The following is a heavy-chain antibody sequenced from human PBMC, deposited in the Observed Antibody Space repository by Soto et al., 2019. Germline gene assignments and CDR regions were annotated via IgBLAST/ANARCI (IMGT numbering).Heavy chain of an antibody. V-gene: IGHV4-59*01. CDR3: ARDQLYYYDSFGRRLYGLDT. CDR2: SHNSGST. CDR1: GGYISSCD. J-gene: IGHJ3*02. Sequence: TSQTLSLTCTVAGGYISSCDGHWIRQPPGKELEWIGYSHNSGSTHYNPSLKRRVTISLDTSKRQFSLKLSAVTAADTAVYFCARDQLYYYDSFGRRLYGLDTWGEGALVTVSS. D-gene: IGHD3-22*01.